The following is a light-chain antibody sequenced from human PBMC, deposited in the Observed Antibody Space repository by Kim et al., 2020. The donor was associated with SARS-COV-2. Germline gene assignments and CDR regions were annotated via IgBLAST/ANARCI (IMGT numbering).Light chain of an antibody. J-gene: IGKJ2*01. CDR2: GAS. CDR3: QQYAGSPYT. Sequence: EIVLTQSPGTLSLSLGQRATLSCRASQSVSSGNLAWYQQKPGQAPRLLIYGASSRATAIPDRFSGGGSGTDFTLTISRLEPEDFAVCYCQQYAGSPYTFGQGTKLEIK. CDR1: QSVSSGN. V-gene: IGKV3-20*01.